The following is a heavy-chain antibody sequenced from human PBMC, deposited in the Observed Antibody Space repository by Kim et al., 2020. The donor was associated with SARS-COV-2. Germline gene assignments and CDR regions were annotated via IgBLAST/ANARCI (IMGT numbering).Heavy chain of an antibody. J-gene: IGHJ4*02. D-gene: IGHD6-13*01. V-gene: IGHV1-24*01. Sequence: QRVQGRITMTNDTSTDTAYMELSSLRSEDTAVYYCATAPIAAAGNYYFDYWGQGTLVTVSS. CDR3: ATAPIAAAGNYYFDY.